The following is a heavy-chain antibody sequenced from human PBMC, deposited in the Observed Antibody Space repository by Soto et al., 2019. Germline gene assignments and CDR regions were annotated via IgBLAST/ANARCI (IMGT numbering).Heavy chain of an antibody. J-gene: IGHJ6*02. D-gene: IGHD6-13*01. V-gene: IGHV1-69*01. CDR3: ASSAGLDHLLNYYGLNV. CDR1: GGTFTSTA. CDR2: IIPVLGTP. Sequence: QVLLVQSSAEVKKPGSSVKVSCKASGGTFTSTAFSWVRQAPGQGLEWMGGIIPVLGTPNYAQKFQARLTVTAEASTTTVHMELSSQRSEDTAVYYCASSAGLDHLLNYYGLNVWGQGTTVTVSS.